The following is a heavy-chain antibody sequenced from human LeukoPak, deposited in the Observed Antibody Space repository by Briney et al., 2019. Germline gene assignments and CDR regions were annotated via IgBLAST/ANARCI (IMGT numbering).Heavy chain of an antibody. Sequence: KPGGSLRLSCAASGFTFSDYYMSWIRQAPGKGLEWVSYISSSSSYTNYADSVKGRFTISRDNAKNSLYLQMTSLRAEDTAVYYCARHLRGAYYYGSGRADYGMDVWGKGTTVTVSS. CDR3: ARHLRGAYYYGSGRADYGMDV. V-gene: IGHV3-11*06. D-gene: IGHD3-10*01. CDR2: ISSSSSYT. J-gene: IGHJ6*04. CDR1: GFTFSDYY.